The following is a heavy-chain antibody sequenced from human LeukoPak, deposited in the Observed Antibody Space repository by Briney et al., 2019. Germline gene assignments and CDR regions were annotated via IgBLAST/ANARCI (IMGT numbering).Heavy chain of an antibody. CDR1: GGSISSYY. CDR2: IYTSGST. D-gene: IGHD2-21*02. V-gene: IGHV4-4*09. J-gene: IGHJ4*02. CDR3: ARGTAILHYFDY. Sequence: SETLSLTCTVSGGSISSYYWSWIRQPPGKGLEWIGYIYTSGSTNYNPSLKSRVTISVDTSKNQFSLKLSSVTAADTAVYYCARGTAILHYFDYWGQGTLVTVSS.